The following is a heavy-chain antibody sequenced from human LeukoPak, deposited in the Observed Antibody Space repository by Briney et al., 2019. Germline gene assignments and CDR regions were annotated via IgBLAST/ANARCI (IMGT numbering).Heavy chain of an antibody. Sequence: GGSLRLSCAAAGFTFSSYGMHWVRQAPGKGLEWVAFIRDDGSNKYYADSVKGRFTISRDNSKNTLYLQMNSLRAEDTAVYYCAKDFIAAAGTFPDYWGQGTLVTVSS. CDR3: AKDFIAAAGTFPDY. J-gene: IGHJ4*02. CDR1: GFTFSSYG. V-gene: IGHV3-30*02. D-gene: IGHD6-13*01. CDR2: IRDDGSNK.